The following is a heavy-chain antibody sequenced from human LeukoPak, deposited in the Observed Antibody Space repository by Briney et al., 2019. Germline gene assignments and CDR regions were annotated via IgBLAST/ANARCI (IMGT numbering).Heavy chain of an antibody. CDR2: IIPIFGTA. J-gene: IGHJ4*02. Sequence: SVKVSCKASGGTFSSYAISWVRQAPGQGLKWMRGIIPIFGTANYARKFQGRVTITTDESTSTAYMELSSLRSEDTAVYYCAHSAYDSSGYYAYDFDYWGQGTLVTVSS. CDR3: AHSAYDSSGYYAYDFDY. CDR1: GGTFSSYA. V-gene: IGHV1-69*05. D-gene: IGHD3-22*01.